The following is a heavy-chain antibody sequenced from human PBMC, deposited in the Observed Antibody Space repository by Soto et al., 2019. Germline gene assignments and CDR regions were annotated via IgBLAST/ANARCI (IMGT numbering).Heavy chain of an antibody. D-gene: IGHD7-27*01. V-gene: IGHV4-31*03. Sequence: SETLSLTCSVSGASMSSGHYYWTWNRQHPGKGLEWIGSIYNTGSTSYNPSLTSRRSISVDTSENHFSLRLFSVTVADTAVYYCALALGPTTGLDYWGQGSLVTVSS. CDR1: GASMSSGHYY. J-gene: IGHJ4*02. CDR3: ALALGPTTGLDY. CDR2: IYNTGST.